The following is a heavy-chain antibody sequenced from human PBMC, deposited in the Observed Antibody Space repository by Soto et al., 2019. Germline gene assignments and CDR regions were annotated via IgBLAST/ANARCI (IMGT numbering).Heavy chain of an antibody. CDR1: GFTFSSYA. CDR2: ISGSGGST. D-gene: IGHD5-12*01. V-gene: IGHV3-23*01. Sequence: GGSLRLSCAASGFTFSSYAMSWVRQAPGKGLEWVSAISGSGGSTYYADSVKGRFTISRDNSKNTLYLQMNSLRAEDTAVYYYAKALGLVGYVKGNYFDYWGQVSLVTVSS. J-gene: IGHJ4*02. CDR3: AKALGLVGYVKGNYFDY.